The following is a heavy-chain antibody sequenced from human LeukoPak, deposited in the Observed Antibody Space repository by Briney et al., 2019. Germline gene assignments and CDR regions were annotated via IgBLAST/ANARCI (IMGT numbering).Heavy chain of an antibody. D-gene: IGHD6-19*01. CDR3: ARDAAEAGIAVAGDFDY. CDR1: GFTFNNYA. CDR2: ISSSSSYI. Sequence: GGSLRLSCAASGFTFNNYAMNWVRQAPGKGLEWVSSISSSSSYIYYADSVKGRFTISRDNAKNSLYLQMNSLRAEDTAVYYCARDAAEAGIAVAGDFDYWGQGTLVTVSS. V-gene: IGHV3-21*01. J-gene: IGHJ4*02.